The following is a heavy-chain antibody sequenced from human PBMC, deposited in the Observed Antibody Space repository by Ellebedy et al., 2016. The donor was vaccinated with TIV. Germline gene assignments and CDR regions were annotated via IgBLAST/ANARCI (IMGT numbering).Heavy chain of an antibody. CDR3: ARGSITGTTTTNYYYMDV. CDR1: GGTFSSYA. Sequence: SVKVSXXASGGTFSSYAISWVRQAPGQGLEWMGGIIPIFGTANYAQKFQGRVTITADESTSTAYMELSSLRSEDTAVYYCARGSITGTTTTNYYYMDVWGKGTTVTVSS. V-gene: IGHV1-69*13. CDR2: IIPIFGTA. D-gene: IGHD1-7*01. J-gene: IGHJ6*03.